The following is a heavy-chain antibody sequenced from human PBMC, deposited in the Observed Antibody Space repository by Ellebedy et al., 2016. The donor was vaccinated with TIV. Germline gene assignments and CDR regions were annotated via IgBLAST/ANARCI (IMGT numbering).Heavy chain of an antibody. CDR3: ARRGSYGDYAVQINSWLGL. J-gene: IGHJ5*02. D-gene: IGHD4-17*01. Sequence: PGGSLRLSCTASGFSFRSYWMTWVRQVPGKGLEWVANIRQAGDEEFYVDSAKGRFTISRDNAKNSLYLQMNGLRGEDTAVYYCARRGSYGDYAVQINSWLGLWGQGTLVIVSS. CDR1: GFSFRSYW. V-gene: IGHV3-7*01. CDR2: IRQAGDEE.